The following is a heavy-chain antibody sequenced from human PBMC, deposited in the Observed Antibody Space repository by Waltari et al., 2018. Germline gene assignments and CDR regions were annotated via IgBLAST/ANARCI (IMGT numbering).Heavy chain of an antibody. CDR2: ISYDGSNK. J-gene: IGHJ4*02. V-gene: IGHV3-30*03. Sequence: QVQLVESGGGVVQPGRSLRLSCAASGFTFSSYGMHWVRQAPGKGLGWVAVISYDGSNKYYADSVKGRFTISRDNSKNTLYLQMNSLRAEDTAVYYCARTYSYGLREFDYWGQGTLVTVSS. CDR1: GFTFSSYG. D-gene: IGHD5-18*01. CDR3: ARTYSYGLREFDY.